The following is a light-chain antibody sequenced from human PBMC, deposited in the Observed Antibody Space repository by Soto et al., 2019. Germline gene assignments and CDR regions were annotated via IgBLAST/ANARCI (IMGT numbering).Light chain of an antibody. V-gene: IGKV3-20*01. CDR2: GPS. CDR1: QSVSSSY. CDR3: QQYGSSLRT. Sequence: EIVLTQSPGTLSLSPGERATLSCRASQSVSSSYLAWYQQKPGQAPRLLIYGPSSRATGIPDRFSGSGSGTEFTLTISRLEPEDFAVYYCQQYGSSLRTFGQGTKVEIK. J-gene: IGKJ1*01.